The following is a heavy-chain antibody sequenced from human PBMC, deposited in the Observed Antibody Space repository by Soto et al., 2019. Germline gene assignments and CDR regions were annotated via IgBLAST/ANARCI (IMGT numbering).Heavy chain of an antibody. CDR2: ISDGGAYT. Sequence: EVQLLESGGDLVQPGGSLRLSCAASGFTFSNYAMSWVRQAPGKGLEWVLTISDGGAYTYFADSVKGRFTISRDNSKNTLYLQLNSLRAEDTAVYYCAKHGRYYFDYWGQGTLVTVSS. CDR3: AKHGRYYFDY. D-gene: IGHD1-26*01. J-gene: IGHJ4*02. CDR1: GFTFSNYA. V-gene: IGHV3-23*01.